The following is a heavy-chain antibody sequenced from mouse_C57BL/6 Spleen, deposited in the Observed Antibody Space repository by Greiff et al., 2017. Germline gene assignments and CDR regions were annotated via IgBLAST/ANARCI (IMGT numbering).Heavy chain of an antibody. CDR1: GYAFSSYW. D-gene: IGHD2-1*01. Sequence: QVQLQQSGAELVKPGASVKISCKASGYAFSSYWMNWVKQRPGKGLEWIGQIYPGDGDTNYNGKFKGKATLTADKSSSTDYMQLSSLTSEDSAVYFCARSRGNYPYAIDYWGQGTSVTVSS. V-gene: IGHV1-80*01. CDR2: IYPGDGDT. J-gene: IGHJ4*01. CDR3: ARSRGNYPYAIDY.